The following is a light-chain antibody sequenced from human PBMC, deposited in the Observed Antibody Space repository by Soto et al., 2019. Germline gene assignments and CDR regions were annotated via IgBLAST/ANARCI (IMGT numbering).Light chain of an antibody. J-gene: IGKJ1*01. Sequence: EIVLTQSPGTLSLSPGERATLSCRASQSVSSSHLAWYQQIPGQAPRLLIYGASSRANGTPDRFSGSGSGTDLTLTISRLEPEDFAVYYCQQYGNSPPWTFGQGTKVEIK. V-gene: IGKV3-20*01. CDR1: QSVSSSH. CDR2: GAS. CDR3: QQYGNSPPWT.